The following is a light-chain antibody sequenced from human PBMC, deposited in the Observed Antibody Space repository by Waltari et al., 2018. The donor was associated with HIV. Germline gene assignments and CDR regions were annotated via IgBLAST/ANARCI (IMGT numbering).Light chain of an antibody. CDR2: DVS. J-gene: IGLJ2*01. Sequence: QSALTQPRSVSGSPGQSVTISCTGTSSDVGGYNYVSWYQQHPGKAPKLMIYDVSKWPSGVPERFSGSKSGNTDSLTISGLQAEDEADYYCSSYAGSYSHVVFGGGTKLTVL. V-gene: IGLV2-11*01. CDR1: SSDVGGYNY. CDR3: SSYAGSYSHVV.